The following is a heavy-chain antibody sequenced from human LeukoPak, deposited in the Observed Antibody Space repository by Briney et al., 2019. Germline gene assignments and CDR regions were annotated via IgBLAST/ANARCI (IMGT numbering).Heavy chain of an antibody. V-gene: IGHV5-51*01. CDR1: GYTFISYC. Sequence: GESLKISCKGSGYTFISYCIAWVRQMPGKGLEWVGTICPGDSETRYSPSFQGQVTISADKSISTAYLQWSSLKASDTAVYFCARRGSSWYGDFWGQGTLVTVSS. CDR2: ICPGDSET. CDR3: ARRGSSWYGDF. J-gene: IGHJ4*02. D-gene: IGHD6-13*01.